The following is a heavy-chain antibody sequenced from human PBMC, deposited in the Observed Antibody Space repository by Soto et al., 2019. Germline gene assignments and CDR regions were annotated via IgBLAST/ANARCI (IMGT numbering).Heavy chain of an antibody. D-gene: IGHD3-9*01. J-gene: IGHJ5*02. V-gene: IGHV1-69*13. CDR3: ARESPHIYFKNWFDP. Sequence: SVKVSCKASGGTFSSYAISWVRQAPGQGLEWMGGIIPIFGTANYAQKFQGRVTITADESTSTAYMELSSLRSEDTAVYYCARESPHIYFKNWFDPWGQGTLVTVSS. CDR2: IIPIFGTA. CDR1: GGTFSSYA.